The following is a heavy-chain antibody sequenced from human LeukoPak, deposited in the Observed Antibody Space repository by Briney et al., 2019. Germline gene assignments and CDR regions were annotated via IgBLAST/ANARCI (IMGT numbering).Heavy chain of an antibody. J-gene: IGHJ4*01. V-gene: IGHV1-2*04. Sequence: GPVKVSCKASGYTFTGYYMHWVRQAPGQGLEWMGWINPNSGGTNYAQKFQGWVTMTRDTSISTAYMELSRLRSDDTAVYYCAKLATRAVAGAFDYWGHGTLVTVSS. D-gene: IGHD6-13*01. CDR2: INPNSGGT. CDR3: AKLATRAVAGAFDY. CDR1: GYTFTGYY.